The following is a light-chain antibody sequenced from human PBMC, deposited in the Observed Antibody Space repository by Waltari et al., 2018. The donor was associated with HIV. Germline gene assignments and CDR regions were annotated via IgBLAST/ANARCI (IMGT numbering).Light chain of an antibody. CDR1: PGAVTSGHY. Sequence: QAVVTQEPSLTVSPGGTVPLTCGSSPGAVTSGHYPYWFQQKPGQAPRTLIYDTSNKHSWTPARFSGALLGGKAALTLSGAQPEDEAEYYCLLSYSGARPVVFGGGTKLTVL. CDR3: LLSYSGARPVV. V-gene: IGLV7-46*01. J-gene: IGLJ2*01. CDR2: DTS.